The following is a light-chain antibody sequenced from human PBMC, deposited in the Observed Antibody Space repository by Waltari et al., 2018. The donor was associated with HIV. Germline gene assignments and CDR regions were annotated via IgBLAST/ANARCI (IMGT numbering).Light chain of an antibody. V-gene: IGLV4-69*01. CDR3: QTWGTGIRV. CDR1: TGHSNYA. CDR2: LNSDGSH. Sequence: QVVLTQSPSASASLGASVTLTCTLSTGHSNYALAWHPLQPGKGPRYWMKLNSDGSHTKGDGIPDRFSGSSSGAERYLTISSLQSEDEADYYCQTWGTGIRVFGGGTKLTVL. J-gene: IGLJ3*02.